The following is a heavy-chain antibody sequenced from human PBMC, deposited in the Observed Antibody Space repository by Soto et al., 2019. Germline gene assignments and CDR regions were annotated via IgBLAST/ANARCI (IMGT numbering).Heavy chain of an antibody. V-gene: IGHV3-33*01. D-gene: IGHD5-12*01. CDR3: ARDIVARVYYYYGMDV. Sequence: QVQLVESGGGVVQPGRSLRLSCAASGFTFSSYGMHWVRQAPGKGLEWVAVIWYDGSNKYYADSVKGRFTISRDNSKNTLYLQMNSLRAEDTAVYYCARDIVARVYYYYGMDVWGQGTTVTVSS. CDR2: IWYDGSNK. CDR1: GFTFSSYG. J-gene: IGHJ6*02.